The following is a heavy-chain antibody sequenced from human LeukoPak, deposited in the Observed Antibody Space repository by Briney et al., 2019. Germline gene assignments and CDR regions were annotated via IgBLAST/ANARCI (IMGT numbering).Heavy chain of an antibody. CDR3: ARDSGNNWDANYFDA. V-gene: IGHV3-20*04. CDR1: GFTFDDHA. CDR2: INWNAGTT. Sequence: GGSLRLSCAASGFTFDDHAMSCVRQAPGKGLEWVAGINWNAGTTGYRGSVKGRFTISRDNAKNSLYLQMNSLRAEDTALYYCARDSGNNWDANYFDAWSQGTLVTVSS. J-gene: IGHJ5*02. D-gene: IGHD1-1*01.